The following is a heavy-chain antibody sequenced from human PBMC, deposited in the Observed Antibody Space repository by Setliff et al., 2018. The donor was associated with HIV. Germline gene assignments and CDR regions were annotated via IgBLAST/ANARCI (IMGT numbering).Heavy chain of an antibody. CDR2: VYSTGST. V-gene: IGHV4-59*01. Sequence: SETLSLTCTVSGGSINNYYWSWIRQPPGKALEWIGYVYSTGSTNYKSSLKSRVTISLDTSKNQFSLKLSSVTAADTAVYFCARESLNLGELSSNPDASDIWGQGTMVTVSS. J-gene: IGHJ3*02. CDR1: GGSINNYY. D-gene: IGHD3-16*02. CDR3: ARESLNLGELSSNPDASDI.